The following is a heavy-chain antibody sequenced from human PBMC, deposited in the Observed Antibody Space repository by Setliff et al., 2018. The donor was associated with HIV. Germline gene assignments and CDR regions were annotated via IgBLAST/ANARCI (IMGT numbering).Heavy chain of an antibody. J-gene: IGHJ6*03. V-gene: IGHV1-2*06. D-gene: IGHD4-4*01. CDR2: INPNSGGT. CDR3: ARGGVTFYYYYYYMDV. CDR1: GYTFTGYY. Sequence: ASVKVSCKASGYTFTGYYMHWVRQAPGQGLEWMGRINPNSGGTNYAQKFQGRVTMTRDTSISTAYMELSRLRSDDTAVYYCARGGVTFYYYYYYMDVWGKGTTVTVSS.